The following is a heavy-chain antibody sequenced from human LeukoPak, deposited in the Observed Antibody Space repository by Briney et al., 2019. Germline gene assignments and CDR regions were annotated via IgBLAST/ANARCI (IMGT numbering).Heavy chain of an antibody. CDR1: GFTFSSHG. J-gene: IGHJ6*02. V-gene: IGHV3-30*18. Sequence: GGSLRLSCAVSGFTFSSHGMHWVRQAPGKGLEWAAVISYDGSHKNYADSVKGRFTISRDNSKNTLDLQMNSLRAEDTAVYYCAKGVYNILTGYVYYGMDVWGQGTTVTVSS. D-gene: IGHD3-9*01. CDR3: AKGVYNILTGYVYYGMDV. CDR2: ISYDGSHK.